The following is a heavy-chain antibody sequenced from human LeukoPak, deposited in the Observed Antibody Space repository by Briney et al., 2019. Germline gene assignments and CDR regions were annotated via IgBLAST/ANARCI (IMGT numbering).Heavy chain of an antibody. CDR3: ARGERPYYDFWRGPSYYGMDV. CDR2: IYYSGST. V-gene: IGHV4-59*12. CDR1: GGSISSYY. Sequence: SETLSLTCTVSGGSISSYYWSWIRQPPGKGLEWIGYIYYSGSTNYNPSLKSRVTISVDTSKNQFSLKLSSVTAADTAVYYCARGERPYYDFWRGPSYYGMDVWGQGTTVTVSS. D-gene: IGHD3-3*01. J-gene: IGHJ6*02.